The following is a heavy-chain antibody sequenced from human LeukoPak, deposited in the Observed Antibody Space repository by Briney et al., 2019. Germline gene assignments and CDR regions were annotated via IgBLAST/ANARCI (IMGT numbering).Heavy chain of an antibody. V-gene: IGHV3-23*01. Sequence: GGTLRLPCAASGFTFSGFAMSWIRQAPGKGLEWVSSISRSGESTFYADSVRGRFTISRDNSKNTVSLQMESLRAEDTALYYCAKDYAVGSIDYWGQGTLVTVSS. J-gene: IGHJ4*02. CDR2: ISRSGEST. CDR1: GFTFSGFA. CDR3: AKDYAVGSIDY. D-gene: IGHD3-16*01.